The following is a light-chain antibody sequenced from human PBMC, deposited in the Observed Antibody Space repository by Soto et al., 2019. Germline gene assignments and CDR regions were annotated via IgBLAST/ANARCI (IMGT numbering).Light chain of an antibody. CDR2: DVS. CDR3: YSYPSSITVL. Sequence: QSVLTQPASVSGSPGQSITISCTGISSDVGGYNYVSWYQQHPGKAPKLMIYDVSNRRSGVSNRFSGSKSGNTASLTISGLQAEDEADYYCYSYPSSITVLLCGGTRATVL. V-gene: IGLV2-14*01. J-gene: IGLJ2*01. CDR1: SSDVGGYNY.